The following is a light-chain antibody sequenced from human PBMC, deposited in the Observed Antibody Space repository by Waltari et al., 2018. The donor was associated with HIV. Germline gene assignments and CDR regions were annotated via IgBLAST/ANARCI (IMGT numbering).Light chain of an antibody. CDR1: QSVSSN. CDR2: GAS. J-gene: IGKJ4*01. CDR3: QQYKNWPSRT. Sequence: EIVMTQSPATLSASPGERATLPCRASQSVSSNLAWYQQKPVQAPRLLIYGASTRATGIPARFSGSGSGTEFTLTISSLQSEDFAVYYCQQYKNWPSRTFGGGTKVEIK. V-gene: IGKV3-15*01.